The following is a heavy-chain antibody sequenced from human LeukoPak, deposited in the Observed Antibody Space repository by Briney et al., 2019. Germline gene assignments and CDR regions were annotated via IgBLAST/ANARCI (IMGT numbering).Heavy chain of an antibody. V-gene: IGHV3-30*03. D-gene: IGHD2-15*01. CDR3: AIGSYCSGGSCYPLFDY. CDR2: ISYDGSNK. CDR1: GLTFSSYG. Sequence: GGSLRLSCAASGLTFSSYGMHWVRQAPGKGLEWVAVISYDGSNKYYADSVKGRFTISRDNSKNTLYLQMNSLRAEDTAVYYCAIGSYCSGGSCYPLFDYWGRGTLVTVSS. J-gene: IGHJ4*02.